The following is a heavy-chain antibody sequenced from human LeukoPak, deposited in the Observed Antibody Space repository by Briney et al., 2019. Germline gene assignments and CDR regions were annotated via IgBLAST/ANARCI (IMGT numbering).Heavy chain of an antibody. CDR1: GFTFSSYA. CDR3: ARKAQYNGHYPLDY. J-gene: IGHJ4*02. V-gene: IGHV3-23*01. D-gene: IGHD1-7*01. Sequence: PGRSLRLSCEASGFTFSSYAIRWVRQAPGTGLEWVSSIPGSGGATYYADSVRGRFSISRDSSKNTLFLQMNSLRAEDTALYFCARKAQYNGHYPLDYWGQGTLVTVSS. CDR2: IPGSGGAT.